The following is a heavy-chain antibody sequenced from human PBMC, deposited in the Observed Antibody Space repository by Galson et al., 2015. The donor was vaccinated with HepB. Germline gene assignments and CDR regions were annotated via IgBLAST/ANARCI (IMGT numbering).Heavy chain of an antibody. CDR3: ARDGNSSGYPRGYYYMDV. CDR2: ISYDGSNK. D-gene: IGHD3-22*01. V-gene: IGHV3-30-3*01. CDR1: GFTFSSYA. Sequence: SLRLSCAASGFTFSSYAMHWVRQAPGKGLEWVAVISYDGSNKYYADSVKGRFTISRDNSKNTLYLQMNSLRAEDTAVYYCARDGNSSGYPRGYYYMDVWGKGTTVTVSS. J-gene: IGHJ6*03.